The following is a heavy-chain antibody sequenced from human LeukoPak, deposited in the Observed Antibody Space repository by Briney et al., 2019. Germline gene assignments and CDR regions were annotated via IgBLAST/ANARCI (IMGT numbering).Heavy chain of an antibody. Sequence: ASVKVSCKASRGAFSTYAISWVRQAPGQGLEWMGGIIPIFGTASYAQKFQGRVTITADESTSTAYMELSSLRSEDTAVYYCATPSKNYGDYQYYFDYWGQGTLVTASS. D-gene: IGHD4-17*01. J-gene: IGHJ4*02. CDR1: RGAFSTYA. CDR2: IIPIFGTA. CDR3: ATPSKNYGDYQYYFDY. V-gene: IGHV1-69*13.